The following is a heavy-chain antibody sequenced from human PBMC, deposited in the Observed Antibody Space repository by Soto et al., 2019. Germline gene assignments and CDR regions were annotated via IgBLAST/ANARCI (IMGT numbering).Heavy chain of an antibody. D-gene: IGHD6-13*01. CDR2: IYYSGST. Sequence: SETLSLTCTVSGGSISSYYWSWIRQPPGKGLEWIGYIYYSGSTYYNPSLKSRVTISVDRSKNQFSLKLSSVTAADTAVYYCARGIATTEMDVWGQGTTVTVSS. CDR3: ARGIATTEMDV. J-gene: IGHJ6*02. V-gene: IGHV4-59*01. CDR1: GGSISSYY.